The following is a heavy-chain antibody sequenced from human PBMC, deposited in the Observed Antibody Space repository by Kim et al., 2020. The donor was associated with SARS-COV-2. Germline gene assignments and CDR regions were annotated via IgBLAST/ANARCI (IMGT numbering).Heavy chain of an antibody. V-gene: IGHV3-49*04. CDR2: IRSKAYGGTT. J-gene: IGHJ4*02. CDR3: TREDIVVVGYFDY. Sequence: GGSLRLSCTASGFTFGDYAMSWVRQAPGKGLEWVGFIRSKAYGGTTEYAASVKGRFTISRDDSKSIAYLQMNSLKTEDTAVYYCTREDIVVVGYFDYWGQGTLVTVSS. CDR1: GFTFGDYA. D-gene: IGHD2-2*01.